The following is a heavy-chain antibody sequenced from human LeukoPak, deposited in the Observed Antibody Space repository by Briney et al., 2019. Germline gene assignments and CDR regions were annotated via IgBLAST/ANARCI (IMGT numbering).Heavy chain of an antibody. CDR3: ARSAYYDYVWGTTWNY. V-gene: IGHV4-39*07. Sequence: SETLSLTCTVSGGSISSNSYYWGWIRQPPGKGLEWIGSIYYSGRTVYNPSLKSRLTISVDTSKNQFSLKLSSVTAADTAVYYCARSAYYDYVWGTTWNYWGQGTLVTVSS. D-gene: IGHD3-16*01. CDR2: IYYSGRT. J-gene: IGHJ4*02. CDR1: GGSISSNSYY.